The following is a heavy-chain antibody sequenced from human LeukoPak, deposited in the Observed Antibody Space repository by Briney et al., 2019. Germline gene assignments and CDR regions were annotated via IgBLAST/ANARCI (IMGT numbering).Heavy chain of an antibody. CDR3: ATDSYYDILTGYSPGFDI. V-gene: IGHV4-59*12. CDR2: IYYSWST. CDR1: GGSISSYY. Sequence: KPSETLSLTCTVSGGSISSYYWSWIRQPPGKGLEWIGYIYYSWSTNYNPSLKSRVTISVDTSKNQFSLKLSSVTAADTAVYYCATDSYYDILTGYSPGFDIWGQGTMVTVSS. D-gene: IGHD3-9*01. J-gene: IGHJ3*02.